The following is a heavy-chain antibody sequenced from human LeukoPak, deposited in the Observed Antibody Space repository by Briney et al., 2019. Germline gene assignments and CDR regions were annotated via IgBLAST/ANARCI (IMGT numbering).Heavy chain of an antibody. Sequence: ASVKVSCKASGYTFTGYYMHWVRQAPGQGLEWMGWINPNSGGTNYAQKFQGRVTMTRDTSISTAYMELSRLRSDDTAVYYCASSADLGNYNYFDYWGQGTLVTVSS. CDR2: INPNSGGT. D-gene: IGHD4-11*01. CDR3: ASSADLGNYNYFDY. CDR1: GYTFTGYY. V-gene: IGHV1-2*02. J-gene: IGHJ4*02.